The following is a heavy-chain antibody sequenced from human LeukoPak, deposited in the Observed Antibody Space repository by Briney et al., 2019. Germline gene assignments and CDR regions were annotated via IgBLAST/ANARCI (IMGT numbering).Heavy chain of an antibody. CDR1: GGSISSGDYY. Sequence: PSQTLSLTCTVSGGSISSGDYYWSWICQPPGKGLEWIGYIYYSGSTNYNPSLKSRVTISVDTSKNQFSLKLSSVTAADTAVYYCARGHYWTSAFDIWGQGTMVTVSS. CDR3: ARGHYWTSAFDI. J-gene: IGHJ3*02. V-gene: IGHV4-30-4*08. CDR2: IYYSGST. D-gene: IGHD1-1*01.